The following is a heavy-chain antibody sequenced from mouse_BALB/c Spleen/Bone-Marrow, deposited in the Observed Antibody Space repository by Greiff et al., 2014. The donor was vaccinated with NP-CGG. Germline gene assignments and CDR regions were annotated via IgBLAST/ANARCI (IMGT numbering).Heavy chain of an antibody. D-gene: IGHD2-3*01. CDR3: ARGRYDFAY. J-gene: IGHJ3*01. CDR2: ISTYSGNT. V-gene: IGHV1-67*01. CDR1: GYTFTDYA. Sequence: QVQLQQPGPELVRPGVSVKISCKGSGYTFTDYAMHWVKQSHAKSLEWIGVISTYSGNTNYNQKFKGKATMTVDKSSSTAYIELARLTSEDSAIYYCARGRYDFAYWGQGTLVTVSA.